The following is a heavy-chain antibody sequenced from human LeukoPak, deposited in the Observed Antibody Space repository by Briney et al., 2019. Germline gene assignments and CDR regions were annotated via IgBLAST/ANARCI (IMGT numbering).Heavy chain of an antibody. J-gene: IGHJ3*02. V-gene: IGHV5-51*01. D-gene: IGHD2-8*01. CDR1: GYSFTSYW. Sequence: GESLQISCKGSGYSFTSYWIGWVRQMPGKGLEWVGIMYPGDLDARYSPSFEGQVIISADQSISTAYLHWNTLEASDTAMYYCARRGNGKDAFDIWGQGTMVTVSS. CDR2: MYPGDLDA. CDR3: ARRGNGKDAFDI.